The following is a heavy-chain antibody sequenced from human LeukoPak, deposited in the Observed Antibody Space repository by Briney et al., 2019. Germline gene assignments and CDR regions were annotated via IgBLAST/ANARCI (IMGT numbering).Heavy chain of an antibody. D-gene: IGHD3-22*01. J-gene: IGHJ4*02. CDR2: IYYSGST. V-gene: IGHV4-39*07. CDR1: GGSISSSSYY. CDR3: GRNYYDSSGYYGRWRRQFDY. Sequence: SETLSLTCTVSGGSISSSSYYWGWIRQPPGKGLEWIGSIYYSGSTYYNPSLKSRVTISVDTSKNQFSLKLSSVTAADTAVYYCGRNYYDSSGYYGRWRRQFDYWGQGTLVTVSS.